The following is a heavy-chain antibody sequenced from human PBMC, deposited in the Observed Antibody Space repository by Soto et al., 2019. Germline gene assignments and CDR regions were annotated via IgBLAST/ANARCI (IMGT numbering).Heavy chain of an antibody. CDR2: ISGSGGST. V-gene: IGHV3-23*01. CDR1: GFTFDDYG. CDR3: AKGQFTIFGVALYYYGMDV. D-gene: IGHD3-3*01. Sequence: GGSLRLSCAASGFTFDDYGMSWVRQAPGKGLEWVSAISGSGGSTYYADSVKGRFTISRDNSKNTLYLQMNSLRAEDTAVYYCAKGQFTIFGVALYYYGMDVWGQGTTVTVSS. J-gene: IGHJ6*02.